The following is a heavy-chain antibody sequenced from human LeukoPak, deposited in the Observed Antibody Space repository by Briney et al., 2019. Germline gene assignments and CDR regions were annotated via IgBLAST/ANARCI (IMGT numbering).Heavy chain of an antibody. J-gene: IGHJ6*02. CDR3: TRDLVEYGMDV. CDR1: GFTFGDYA. V-gene: IGHV3-49*04. CDR2: IRSKAYGGTT. Sequence: GGSLRLSCTASGFTFGDYAMSWVRQAPGKGLEWVGFIRSKAYGGTTEYAASVKGRFTISRDDSKSIAYLQMNSLKTEDTAAYYCTRDLVEYGMDVWGQGTTVTVSS.